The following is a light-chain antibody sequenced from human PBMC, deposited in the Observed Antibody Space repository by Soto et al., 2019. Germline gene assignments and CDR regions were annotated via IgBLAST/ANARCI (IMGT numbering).Light chain of an antibody. CDR1: SSNVGNNA. V-gene: IGLV1-36*01. CDR2: YDD. CDR3: AAWDDTLNGPV. Sequence: QSVLTQPPSVSEAPRQSVTISCSGSSSNVGNNAVNWYQQLPGQAPKLLSYYDDLLASGVSDRFSGSTSGTSASLAISGLQSEDEADYYCAAWDDTLNGPVFGGGPKVTVL. J-gene: IGLJ2*01.